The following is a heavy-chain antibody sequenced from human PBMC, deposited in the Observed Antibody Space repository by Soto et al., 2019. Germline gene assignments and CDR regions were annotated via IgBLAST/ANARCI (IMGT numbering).Heavy chain of an antibody. Sequence: QVQLVQSGAEVKKPGSSVKVSCKASGGTFSSYTISWVRQAPGQGLEWMGRIIPILGIANYAQKFQGRVTITADKSTSTGYMELSSLRCEDTAVYYCARIGMGDGFAYWGQGTLVTVSS. D-gene: IGHD1-26*01. CDR3: ARIGMGDGFAY. J-gene: IGHJ4*02. CDR1: GGTFSSYT. V-gene: IGHV1-69*02. CDR2: IIPILGIA.